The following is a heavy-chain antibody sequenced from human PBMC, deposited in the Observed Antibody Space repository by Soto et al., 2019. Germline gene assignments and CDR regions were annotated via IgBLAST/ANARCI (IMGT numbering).Heavy chain of an antibody. CDR3: ARVSRSGYYNAPYFDY. D-gene: IGHD3-3*01. J-gene: IGHJ4*02. CDR2: MYYIGTT. Sequence: SETLSLTCTVSGGSISSGGYYWSWIRQHPGKGLEWIGYMYYIGTTQYNPSLRSRVTMSVDTSKNQFSLELSSATAADTAVYYCARVSRSGYYNAPYFDYWGQGTLVTVSS. V-gene: IGHV4-31*03. CDR1: GGSISSGGYY.